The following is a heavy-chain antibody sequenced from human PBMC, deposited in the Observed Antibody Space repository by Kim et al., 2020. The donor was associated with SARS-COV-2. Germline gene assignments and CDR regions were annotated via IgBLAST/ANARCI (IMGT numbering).Heavy chain of an antibody. CDR1: GGSISSYY. J-gene: IGHJ6*02. CDR3: ARLRGYSGRGYYYGMDV. Sequence: SETLSLTCTVSGGSISSYYWSWIRQPPGKGLEWIGYIYYSGSTNYNPSLKSRVTISVDTSKNQFSLKLSSVTAADTAVYYCARLRGYSGRGYYYGMDVWGQGTTVTVSS. CDR2: IYYSGST. V-gene: IGHV4-59*13. D-gene: IGHD5-12*01.